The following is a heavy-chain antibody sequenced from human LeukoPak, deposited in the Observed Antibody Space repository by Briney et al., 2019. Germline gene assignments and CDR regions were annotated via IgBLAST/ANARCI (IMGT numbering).Heavy chain of an antibody. CDR1: GFTFSSYS. V-gene: IGHV3-23*01. CDR3: AKGDYSSRVDYFDY. CDR2: ISASGGRT. D-gene: IGHD2-2*01. Sequence: PGGSLRLSCAASGFTFSSYSMNWVRQVPGKGLEWVATISASGGRTFYADSVEGRFTISRDNSRNTLDLQLNTLGVEDAAIYYCAKGDYSSRVDYFDYWGPGTPVTVSS. J-gene: IGHJ4*02.